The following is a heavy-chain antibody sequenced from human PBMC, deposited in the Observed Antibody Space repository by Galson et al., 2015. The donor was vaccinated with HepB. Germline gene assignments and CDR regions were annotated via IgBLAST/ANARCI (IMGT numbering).Heavy chain of an antibody. V-gene: IGHV1-18*04. CDR3: ARDREITMVRGVIILVGFDP. CDR2: ISAYNGNT. J-gene: IGHJ5*02. D-gene: IGHD3-10*01. CDR1: GYTFTSYG. Sequence: SVKVSCKASGYTFTSYGISWVRQAPGQGLEWMGWISAYNGNTNYAQKLQGRVTMTTDTSTSTAYMELRSLRSDDTAVYYCARDREITMVRGVIILVGFDPWGQGTLVTVSS.